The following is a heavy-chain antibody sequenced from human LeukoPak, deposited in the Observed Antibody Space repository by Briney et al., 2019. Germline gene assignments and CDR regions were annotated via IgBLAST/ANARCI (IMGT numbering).Heavy chain of an antibody. CDR1: GYTLTELS. CDR2: ISAYNGNT. CDR3: ARSVVPAALFDY. Sequence: ASVKVSCKVSGYTLTELSMHWVRQAPGKGLEWMGWISAYNGNTNYAQKLQGRVTMTTDTSTSTAYMELRSLRSDDTAVYYCARSVVPAALFDYWGQGTLVTVSS. J-gene: IGHJ4*02. V-gene: IGHV1-18*01. D-gene: IGHD2-2*01.